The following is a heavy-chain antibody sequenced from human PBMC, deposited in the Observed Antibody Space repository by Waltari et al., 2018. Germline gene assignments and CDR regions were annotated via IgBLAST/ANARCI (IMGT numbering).Heavy chain of an antibody. CDR1: GGSISSHY. V-gene: IGHV4-59*11. CDR2: IYYSGST. CDR3: ARSLDYGDPGHFDY. J-gene: IGHJ4*02. D-gene: IGHD4-17*01. Sequence: QVQLQESGPGLVKPSETLSLTCTVSGGSISSHYWSWIRQPPGKGLEWIGYIYYSGSTNYNPSLKSRVTISVDTSKNQFALKLSSVTAADTAVYYCARSLDYGDPGHFDYWGQGTLVTVSS.